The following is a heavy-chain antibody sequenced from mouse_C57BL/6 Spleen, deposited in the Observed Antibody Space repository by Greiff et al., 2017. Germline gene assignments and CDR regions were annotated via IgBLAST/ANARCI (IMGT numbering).Heavy chain of an antibody. CDR3: ARGDYYGSSYYAMDY. CDR2: INPSNGGT. Sequence: QVQLKQPGTELVKPGASVKLSCKASGYTFTSYWMHWVKQRPGQGLEWIGNINPSNGGTNYNEKFKSKATLTVDKSSSTAYMQLSSLTSEDSAVYDCARGDYYGSSYYAMDYWGQGTSVTVSS. CDR1: GYTFTSYW. V-gene: IGHV1-53*01. J-gene: IGHJ4*01. D-gene: IGHD1-1*01.